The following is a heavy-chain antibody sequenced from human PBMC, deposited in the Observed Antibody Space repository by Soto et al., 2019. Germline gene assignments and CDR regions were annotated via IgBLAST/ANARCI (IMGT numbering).Heavy chain of an antibody. V-gene: IGHV5-10-1*01. Sequence: GESLKISCKGSGYKFTNYWIGWVRQMPGKGLEWMGRIDPSDSYTNYSPSFQGHVTIPADKSISTAYLQWSSLKASDTAMYYCARHLPIPDYDILTGYWIDYWGQGTLVTVSS. J-gene: IGHJ4*02. CDR3: ARHLPIPDYDILTGYWIDY. CDR1: GYKFTNYW. CDR2: IDPSDSYT. D-gene: IGHD3-9*01.